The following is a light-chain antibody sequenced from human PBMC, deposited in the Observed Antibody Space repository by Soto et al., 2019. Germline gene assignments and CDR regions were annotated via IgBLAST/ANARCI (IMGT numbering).Light chain of an antibody. CDR1: QSISSY. CDR2: DAS. Sequence: IQMTQSPSSLSASVGDRVTITCRASQSISSYLNWYQQKPGKAPKLLIYDASSLESGVPSRFSGSGSGTEFTLTISSLQPDDFATYYCQQYYSYPRTFGQGTKVDIK. V-gene: IGKV1-13*02. CDR3: QQYYSYPRT. J-gene: IGKJ1*01.